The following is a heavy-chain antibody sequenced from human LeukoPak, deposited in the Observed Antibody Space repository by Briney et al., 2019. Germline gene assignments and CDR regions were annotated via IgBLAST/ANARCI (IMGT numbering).Heavy chain of an antibody. Sequence: PSETLSLTCAVYGGSFSGYYWSWIRQPPGKGLEWIGEINHSGSTNYNPSLKSRVTISVDTSKNQFSLKLSSVTAADTAVYYCARKSWVGIAAAGHFDYWGQGTLVTVSS. J-gene: IGHJ4*02. CDR2: INHSGST. D-gene: IGHD6-13*01. CDR1: GGSFSGYY. CDR3: ARKSWVGIAAAGHFDY. V-gene: IGHV4-34*01.